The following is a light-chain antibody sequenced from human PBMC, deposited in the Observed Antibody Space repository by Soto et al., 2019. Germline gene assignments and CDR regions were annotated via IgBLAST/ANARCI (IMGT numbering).Light chain of an antibody. V-gene: IGKV1-5*01. CDR1: QSISNR. CDR2: EVS. CDR3: QQSNSYSQETP. Sequence: IQMTHSPSTLSASVGARVTITCRASQSISNRLAWYQQKPGKAPKHLIYEVSRLEIGGPSRFSGSGCGTEFTLTISSTQPDDVATHYRQQSNSYSQETPFGQGTNV. J-gene: IGKJ1*01.